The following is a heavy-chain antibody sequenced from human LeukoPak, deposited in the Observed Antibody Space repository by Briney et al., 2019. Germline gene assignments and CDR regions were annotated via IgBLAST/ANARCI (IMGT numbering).Heavy chain of an antibody. J-gene: IGHJ3*02. Sequence: KRGESLKISCKGSGYSFTSYWIGWVRQMPGKGLEWMGIIYPGDSDTRYSPSFQGQATISADKSISTAYLQWSSLKASDTAMYYCARSWYSSSPDDAFDIWGQGTMVTVSS. CDR1: GYSFTSYW. CDR3: ARSWYSSSPDDAFDI. D-gene: IGHD6-13*01. V-gene: IGHV5-51*01. CDR2: IYPGDSDT.